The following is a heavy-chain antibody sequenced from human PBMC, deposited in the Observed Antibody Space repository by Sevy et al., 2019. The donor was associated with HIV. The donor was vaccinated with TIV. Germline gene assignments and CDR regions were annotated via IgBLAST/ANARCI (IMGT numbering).Heavy chain of an antibody. D-gene: IGHD5-12*01. J-gene: IGHJ5*02. Sequence: KQSQTLSLTCTVSGGPISVYYWSWIRQPPGKGLEYIGYVYYTGSTNYNPSLKDRVTISVDTSNNQFSLKLTSVTAADTAVYYCARAPPVRSGDDSLNWFDPWGQGTLVTVSS. V-gene: IGHV4-59*01. CDR2: VYYTGST. CDR1: GGPISVYY. CDR3: ARAPPVRSGDDSLNWFDP.